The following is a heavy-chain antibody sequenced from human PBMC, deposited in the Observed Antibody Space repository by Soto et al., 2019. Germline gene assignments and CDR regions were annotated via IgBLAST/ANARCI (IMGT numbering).Heavy chain of an antibody. CDR2: IYYSGST. V-gene: IGHV4-31*03. Sequence: LSLPCTVSGGSISSGGYYWSWIRQHPGKGLEWIGYIYYSGSTYYNPSLKSRVTISVDTSKNQFSLKLSSVTAADTAVYYCARDLYGSGVYNWFDPWGQGTLVTVSS. J-gene: IGHJ5*02. CDR1: GGSISSGGYY. CDR3: ARDLYGSGVYNWFDP. D-gene: IGHD3-10*01.